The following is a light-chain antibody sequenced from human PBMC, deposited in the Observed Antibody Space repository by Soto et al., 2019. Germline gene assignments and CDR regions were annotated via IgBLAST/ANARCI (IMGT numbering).Light chain of an antibody. CDR2: YIS. V-gene: IGKV3D-15*01. CDR3: QQHNQWPIT. J-gene: IGKJ5*01. Sequence: EIGMTQYPATLSLSPGETASLSCRASQSAGNFLAWYQQKPGQAPRLLIYYISTRATGIPARFSGSGSGTEFTLTINSLQSEDSAVYYCQQHNQWPITFGQGARLEIK. CDR1: QSAGNF.